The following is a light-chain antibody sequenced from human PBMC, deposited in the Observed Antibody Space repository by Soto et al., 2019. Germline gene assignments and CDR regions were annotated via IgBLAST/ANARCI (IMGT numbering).Light chain of an antibody. CDR2: GAS. Sequence: EIGMSQSPATLSVYTGERATLSCRASQSVSSNLAWYQQKPGQAPRLLIYGASTRATGCPDRFSGSGSGTDFTLTINRLEPDDFAVYYCQQRADWPITFGQGTRLEI. CDR1: QSVSSN. V-gene: IGKV3D-15*01. CDR3: QQRADWPIT. J-gene: IGKJ5*01.